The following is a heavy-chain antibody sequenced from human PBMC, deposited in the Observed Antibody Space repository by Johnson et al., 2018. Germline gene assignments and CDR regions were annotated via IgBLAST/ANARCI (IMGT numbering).Heavy chain of an antibody. CDR2: MNPNSGNT. D-gene: IGHD3-10*01. CDR1: GYTFTSYD. Sequence: VQLGESGAEVKKPGASVKVSCKASGYTFTSYDINWVRQATGQGLEWRGWMNPNSGNTGYAQKFQGRVTMTRNTSISRAYMELGSLRSEDTAVYYCARGRSYYYGSGSYFFLSVWGKGTTVTVSS. V-gene: IGHV1-8*01. CDR3: ARGRSYYYGSGSYFFLSV. J-gene: IGHJ6*04.